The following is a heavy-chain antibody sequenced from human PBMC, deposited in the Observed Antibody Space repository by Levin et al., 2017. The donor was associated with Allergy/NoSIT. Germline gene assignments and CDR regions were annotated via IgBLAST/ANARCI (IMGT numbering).Heavy chain of an antibody. D-gene: IGHD1-26*01. CDR3: ARGVGSYKSGAFDI. J-gene: IGHJ3*02. CDR1: GGSISSYY. CDR2: VFYSGST. V-gene: IGHV4-59*08. Sequence: GSLRLSCAVSGGSISSYYWSWIRQPPGKGLEWIGYVFYSGSTNSSPSLKSRVTISVDTSKNQFSLKLSSVTAADTALYYFARGVGSYKSGAFDIWGQGTMVTVSS.